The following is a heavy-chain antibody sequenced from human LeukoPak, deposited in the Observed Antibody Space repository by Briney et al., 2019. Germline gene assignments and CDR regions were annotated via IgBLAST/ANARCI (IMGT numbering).Heavy chain of an antibody. D-gene: IGHD1-26*01. V-gene: IGHV4-39*02. CDR2: IYSSVRT. J-gene: IGHJ4*02. CDR3: AKSGGYGLIDY. Sequence: SETLSLTCAVSGASVSGSNYYWGWIRQPPGKGLEWIGNIYSSVRTYYNASLQSRVTISIDTSKNHFSLRLTSVTPANTAMYFCAKSGGYGLIDYWGQGTRVIVSS. CDR1: GASVSGSNYY.